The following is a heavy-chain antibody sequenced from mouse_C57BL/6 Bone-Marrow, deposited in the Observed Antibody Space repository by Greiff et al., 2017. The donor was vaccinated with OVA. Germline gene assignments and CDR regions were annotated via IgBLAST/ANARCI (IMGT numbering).Heavy chain of an antibody. V-gene: IGHV5-6*01. Sequence: EVMLVESGGDLVKPGGSLKLSCAASGFTFSSYGMSWVRQTPDKRLEWVATISRGGSYTYYPDSVQGRFTISRDNAKNTLYLQMSSLKSEDTAMYCCGRQGLPWFAYWGQGTLVTVSA. J-gene: IGHJ3*01. CDR3: GRQGLPWFAY. CDR2: ISRGGSYT. D-gene: IGHD2-4*01. CDR1: GFTFSSYG.